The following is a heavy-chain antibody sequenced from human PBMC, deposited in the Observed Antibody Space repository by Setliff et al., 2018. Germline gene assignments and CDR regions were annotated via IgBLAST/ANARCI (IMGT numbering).Heavy chain of an antibody. V-gene: IGHV4-61*01. CDR1: DDSISSRHYY. Sequence: SETLSLTCTVSDDSISSRHYYWSWIRQTPEKGLEWIGFVFYSGDTRYNPSLKSRVTMSVDTSMNQFSLNLNSVTAADTAVYYCARDRTYYASGTYTRWFDYWGQGSLVTVSS. CDR3: ARDRTYYASGTYTRWFDY. D-gene: IGHD3-10*01. CDR2: VFYSGDT. J-gene: IGHJ4*02.